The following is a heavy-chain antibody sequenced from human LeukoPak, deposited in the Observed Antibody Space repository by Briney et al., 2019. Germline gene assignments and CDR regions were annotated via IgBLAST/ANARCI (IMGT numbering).Heavy chain of an antibody. J-gene: IGHJ4*02. CDR3: ARHAPYYYGSGSYSSYFDY. CDR2: IYYSGST. D-gene: IGHD3-10*01. Sequence: SETLSLTCTVSGGSISSSSYYWGWIRQPPGKGLEWIGSIYYSGSTYYNPSLKSRVTISVDTSKNQFSLKLSSVTAADTAVYYCARHAPYYYGSGSYSSYFDYWGQGTLVTVSS. CDR1: GGSISSSSYY. V-gene: IGHV4-39*01.